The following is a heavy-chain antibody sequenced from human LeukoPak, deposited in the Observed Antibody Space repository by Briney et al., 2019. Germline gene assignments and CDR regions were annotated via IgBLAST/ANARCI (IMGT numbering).Heavy chain of an antibody. Sequence: ASVKVSCKASGYTFTSYYMHWVRQAPGQGLEWMGKINPSGGSTSYAQKFQGRVTMTRDTSISTAYMELSRLRSDDTAVYYCARVPGAFDIWGQGTMVTVSS. V-gene: IGHV1-46*01. J-gene: IGHJ3*02. CDR1: GYTFTSYY. CDR3: ARVPGAFDI. CDR2: INPSGGST.